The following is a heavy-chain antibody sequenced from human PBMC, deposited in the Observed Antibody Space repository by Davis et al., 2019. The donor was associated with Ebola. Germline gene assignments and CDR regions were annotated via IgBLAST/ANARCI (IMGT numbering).Heavy chain of an antibody. V-gene: IGHV3-11*01. CDR3: VRGGSATAY. D-gene: IGHD2-15*01. J-gene: IGHJ1*01. CDR2: FDGLGGGT. CDR1: GFTFNYAW. Sequence: PGGSLRLSCAASGFTFNYAWMTWVRQAPGKGLEWVSVFDGLGGGTYYAYSVKGRFTISRDNAKSSLYLQMNSLRAEDTAVFYCVRGGSATAYWGQGTPVTVSS.